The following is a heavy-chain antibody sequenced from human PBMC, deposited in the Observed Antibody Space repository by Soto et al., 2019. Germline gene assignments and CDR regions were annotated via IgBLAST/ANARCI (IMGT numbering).Heavy chain of an antibody. V-gene: IGHV4-34*01. D-gene: IGHD2-8*01. J-gene: IGHJ5*02. CDR2: IKHGGGA. CDR1: NGSFGTYY. Sequence: QVQLQQWGAGLLKPSETLSLTCAVHNGSFGTYYWSWIRQPPGKGMEWIGEIKHGGGAIYNPSLRRRATISVDSSKDQLSLRLSSVTAADTAVYYCARDGLGDVNWFDPWGQGTLVTVSS. CDR3: ARDGLGDVNWFDP.